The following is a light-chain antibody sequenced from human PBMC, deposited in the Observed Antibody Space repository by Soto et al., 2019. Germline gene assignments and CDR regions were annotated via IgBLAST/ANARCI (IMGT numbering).Light chain of an antibody. Sequence: ILMTQYPATLSVAPGQRATLSCRASQCVSSNLAWYQQKPGQARRLLIYGAYTRATGIPARFSGSGSGTEFTHTISSVQSEDCAVYFCQQYNNWPPLPFPGGTKVQIK. CDR2: GAY. CDR3: QQYNNWPPLP. J-gene: IGKJ4*01. V-gene: IGKV3-15*01. CDR1: QCVSSN.